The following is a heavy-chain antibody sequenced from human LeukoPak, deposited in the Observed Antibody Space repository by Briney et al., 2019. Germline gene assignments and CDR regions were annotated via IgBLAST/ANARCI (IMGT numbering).Heavy chain of an antibody. J-gene: IGHJ4*02. Sequence: PGRSLRLSCAASGFTFDDYAMHWVRHAPGKGLEWVSGISWNSGSIGYADSVKGRFTISRDNAKNSLYLQMNSLRAEDTASYYCAKDIVRHPYYFDYWGQGTLVTVSS. CDR2: ISWNSGSI. CDR1: GFTFDDYA. V-gene: IGHV3-9*01. D-gene: IGHD3-16*02. CDR3: AKDIVRHPYYFDY.